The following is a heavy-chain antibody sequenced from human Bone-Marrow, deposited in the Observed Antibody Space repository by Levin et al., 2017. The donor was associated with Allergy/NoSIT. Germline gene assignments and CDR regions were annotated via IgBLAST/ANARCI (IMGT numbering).Heavy chain of an antibody. CDR3: AKMGRAIVYYYYLMDV. V-gene: IGHV3-30*18. Sequence: RTGGSLRLSCTVSGFTFSDYGMHWVRHPPGKGLEWVALISYDGSNEYYADSVKGRFTISRDNSNTMYLQMNSLRPEDTAVYYCAKMGRAIVYYYYLMDVWGQGTTVTVSS. J-gene: IGHJ6*02. CDR1: GFTFSDYG. CDR2: ISYDGSNE. D-gene: IGHD3-16*02.